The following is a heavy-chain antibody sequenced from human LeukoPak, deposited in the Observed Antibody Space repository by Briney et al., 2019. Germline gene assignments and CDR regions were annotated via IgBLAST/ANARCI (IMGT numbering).Heavy chain of an antibody. CDR2: INHSGST. CDR3: ARIPLKYCSGGSCYSG. Sequence: SETLSLTCAVYGGSFSGYYWSWIRQPPGKGLEWIGEINHSGSTNYSPSLKSRVTISVDTSKNQFSLKLSSVTAADTAVYYCARIPLKYCSGGSCYSGWGQGTLVTVSS. CDR1: GGSFSGYY. D-gene: IGHD2-15*01. J-gene: IGHJ4*02. V-gene: IGHV4-34*01.